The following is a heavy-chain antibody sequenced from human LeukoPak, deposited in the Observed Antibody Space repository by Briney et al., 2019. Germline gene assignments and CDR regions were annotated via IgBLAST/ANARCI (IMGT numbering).Heavy chain of an antibody. CDR2: TYYRSKWFN. CDR3: ARGTRNAFDY. Sequence: SQTLSLTCAISGDSFSTNGAAAWNWFRQSPSRGLEWLGRTYYRSKWFNVHAVSVKSRMTLDADTSKNQFSLQSNSMTPEDTAVYYCARGTRNAFDYWGQGILVTVSS. D-gene: IGHD2-2*01. V-gene: IGHV6-1*01. CDR1: GDSFSTNGAA. J-gene: IGHJ4*02.